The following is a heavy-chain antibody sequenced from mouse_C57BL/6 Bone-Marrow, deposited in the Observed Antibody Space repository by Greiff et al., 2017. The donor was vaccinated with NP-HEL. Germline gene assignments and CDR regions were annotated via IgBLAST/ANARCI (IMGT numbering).Heavy chain of an antibody. CDR3: ARSWFAY. V-gene: IGHV5-6*01. Sequence: EVQLVESGGDLVKPGGSLKLSCAASGFTFSSYGMSWVRQTPDKRLEWVATISSGGSYTYYPDSVKGRCPISRDNAKNTLYLQMSSLKSEDTAMYYCARSWFAYWGQGTLVTVSA. J-gene: IGHJ3*01. CDR1: GFTFSSYG. CDR2: ISSGGSYT.